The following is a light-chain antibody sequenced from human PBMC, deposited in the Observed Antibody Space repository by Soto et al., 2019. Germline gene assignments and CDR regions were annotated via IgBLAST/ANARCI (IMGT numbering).Light chain of an antibody. V-gene: IGLV2-14*01. J-gene: IGLJ1*01. CDR3: GSYTTGGSYV. CDR1: SRDVGGYNS. Sequence: QSALTQPASVSGSPGLSIAISCTGTSRDVGGYNSGSWYQQQPGKVPKLMIYDVSNRPSGVSNRFSGSKSGNTASLPISGLQAEDEGDYYCGSYTTGGSYVFGTGTKLTVL. CDR2: DVS.